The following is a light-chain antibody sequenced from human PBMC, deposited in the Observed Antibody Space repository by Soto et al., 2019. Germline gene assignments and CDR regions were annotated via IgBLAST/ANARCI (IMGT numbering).Light chain of an antibody. J-gene: IGKJ1*01. CDR2: GAS. V-gene: IGKV3-20*01. CDR3: EQFGSLSWT. CDR1: QSVSSSY. Sequence: EIVLTQSPGTLSLSPGERVTLSCRASQSVSSSYLAWYQQKPGQAPRLLVYGASSKSTGIPDRFSGSGSETDFTLTISRLEPEDFAEYYCEQFGSLSWTFGQGTKVEIK.